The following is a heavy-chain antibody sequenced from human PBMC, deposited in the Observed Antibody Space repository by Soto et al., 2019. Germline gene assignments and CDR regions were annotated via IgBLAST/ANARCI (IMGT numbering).Heavy chain of an antibody. CDR2: IYSGGST. D-gene: IGHD3-22*01. CDR1: GFTVSNNY. CDR3: ARGYYDSSGYWNGLDV. Sequence: EVQLVESGGGLIQPGGSLRLSCAASGFTVSNNYMTWVRQAPGKGLEWVSVIYSGGSTYYADSVKGRFTISRDNSKNTLYLQMNSLRAEDTAVYYCARGYYDSSGYWNGLDVWGQGTTVIVSS. J-gene: IGHJ6*02. V-gene: IGHV3-53*01.